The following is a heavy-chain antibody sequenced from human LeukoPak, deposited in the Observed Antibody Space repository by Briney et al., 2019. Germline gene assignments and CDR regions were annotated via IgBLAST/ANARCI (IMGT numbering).Heavy chain of an antibody. D-gene: IGHD6-19*01. CDR1: GGSISSYY. J-gene: IGHJ5*02. V-gene: IGHV4-59*12. CDR3: ARGRGWGSGWYWFDP. CDR2: IYYSGST. Sequence: SETLSLTCTVSGGSISSYYWSWIRQPPGKGLEWIGYIYYSGSTNYNPPLKSRVTISVDTSKNQFSLKLSSVTAADTAVYYCARGRGWGSGWYWFDPWGQGTLVTVSS.